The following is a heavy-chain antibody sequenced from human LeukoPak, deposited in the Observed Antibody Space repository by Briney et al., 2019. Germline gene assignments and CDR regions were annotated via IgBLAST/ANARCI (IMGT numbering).Heavy chain of an antibody. V-gene: IGHV1-46*01. J-gene: IGHJ4*02. CDR3: ARAAGDQGDY. Sequence: ASVKVSCKASGYTFTSYYVDWVRQAPGQGLEWMGIIDPGGGSTSYAQKFQGRVTMTRDTSISTAYMELNRLRSDDTAVYYCARAAGDQGDYWGQGTLVTVSS. D-gene: IGHD3-16*01. CDR1: GYTFTSYY. CDR2: IDPGGGST.